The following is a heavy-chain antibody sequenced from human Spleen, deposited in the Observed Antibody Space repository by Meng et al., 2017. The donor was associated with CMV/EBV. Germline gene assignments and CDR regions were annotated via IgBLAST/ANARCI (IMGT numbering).Heavy chain of an antibody. D-gene: IGHD2-2*01. CDR1: GYTFTDYY. CDR3: ARGDIVVVPAATEVAFDY. CDR2: INPNSGGT. Sequence: ASVKVSCKASGYTFTDYYMHWVRQAPGQGLEWMGWINPNSGGTNYAQKFQGRVTMTRDTSISTAYMELSRLRSDDTAVYYCARGDIVVVPAATEVAFDYWGQGTLVTVSS. V-gene: IGHV1-2*02. J-gene: IGHJ4*02.